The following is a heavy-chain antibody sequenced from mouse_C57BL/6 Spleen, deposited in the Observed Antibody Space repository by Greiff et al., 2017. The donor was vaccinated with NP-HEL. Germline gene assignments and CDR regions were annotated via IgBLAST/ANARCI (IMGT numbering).Heavy chain of an antibody. CDR1: GFTFSSYG. J-gene: IGHJ4*01. CDR2: ISSGGSYT. V-gene: IGHV5-6*01. D-gene: IGHD2-2*01. CDR3: ARQGYGYDAYYYAMDY. Sequence: EVHLVESGGDLVKPGGSLKLSCAASGFTFSSYGMSWVRQTPDKRLEWVATISSGGSYTYYPDSVKGRFTISRDNAKNTLYLQMSSLKSEDTAMYYCARQGYGYDAYYYAMDYWGQGTSVTVSS.